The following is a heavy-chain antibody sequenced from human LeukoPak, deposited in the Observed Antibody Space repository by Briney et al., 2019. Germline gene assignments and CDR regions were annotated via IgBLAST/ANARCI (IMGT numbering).Heavy chain of an antibody. Sequence: GGSLRLSCAASGFTFSSYGMSWVRQAPGKGLEWVSAISGSGGSTYYADSVKGRFTISRDNSKNTLYLQMSSLRAEDTAVYYCAKWHGGDIPTSDFDYWGQGTLVTVSS. CDR3: AKWHGGDIPTSDFDY. D-gene: IGHD5-12*01. CDR2: ISGSGGST. J-gene: IGHJ4*02. V-gene: IGHV3-23*01. CDR1: GFTFSSYG.